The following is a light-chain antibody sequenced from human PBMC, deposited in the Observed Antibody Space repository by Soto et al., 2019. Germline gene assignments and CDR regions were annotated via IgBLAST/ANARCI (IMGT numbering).Light chain of an antibody. V-gene: IGKV3-20*01. J-gene: IGKJ3*01. CDR3: QQYGSSPLT. CDR1: QTVSSNY. Sequence: EIVLTQSPGTLSLSPGERATLSCRASQTVSSNYLAWYQQKPGQAPRLLIYAASSRATDTPDRFSGSGSGTDFTLTVNRLEPEDFAVYYCQQYGSSPLTFGPGTKVDIK. CDR2: AAS.